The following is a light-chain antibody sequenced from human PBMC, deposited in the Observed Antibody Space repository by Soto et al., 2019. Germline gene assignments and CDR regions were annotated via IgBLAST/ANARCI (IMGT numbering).Light chain of an antibody. Sequence: EIVWTQSPNTLSLSPGERATLSCRASQSVSRNLAWYQQKPGQAPRLLIYGASTRATGIPARFSGSGSGTEFTLTISSLQSEDFAVYYCQQYNNWPRTFGQGTKVDI. CDR3: QQYNNWPRT. CDR2: GAS. J-gene: IGKJ1*01. V-gene: IGKV3-15*01. CDR1: QSVSRN.